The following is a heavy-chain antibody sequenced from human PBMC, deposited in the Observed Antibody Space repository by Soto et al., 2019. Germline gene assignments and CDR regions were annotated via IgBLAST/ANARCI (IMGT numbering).Heavy chain of an antibody. J-gene: IGHJ4*02. CDR2: IKTDGSEE. CDR3: ATYLDSDWETYRFRH. V-gene: IGHV3-7*01. Sequence: EVQLVESGGDLVQPGGSLKLSCRTSGLTFRTYLTSWVRQPPGKGLEWVANIKTDGSEEYYADSVEGRFTISRDNIENSVYLQMNSLRADDTAIYFCATYLDSDWETYRFRHWGQGTLVTVSS. D-gene: IGHD3-16*02. CDR1: GLTFRTYL.